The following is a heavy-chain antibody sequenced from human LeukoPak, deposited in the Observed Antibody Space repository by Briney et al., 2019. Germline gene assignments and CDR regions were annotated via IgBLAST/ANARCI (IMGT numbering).Heavy chain of an antibody. D-gene: IGHD1-7*01. CDR2: INSDGSST. Sequence: PGGSLRLSCAASGFTFSNYWMNWVRQAPGKGLVWVSRINSDGSSTSYADSVKGRFTISRDNAKNTLYLQMNSLRAEDTAVYYCARDTEHNWNYGRFDPWGQGTLVTVSS. J-gene: IGHJ5*02. CDR1: GFTFSNYW. V-gene: IGHV3-74*01. CDR3: ARDTEHNWNYGRFDP.